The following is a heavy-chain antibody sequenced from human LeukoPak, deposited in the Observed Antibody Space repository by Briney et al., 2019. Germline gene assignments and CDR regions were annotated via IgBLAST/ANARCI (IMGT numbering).Heavy chain of an antibody. CDR2: INHSGTT. CDR3: ARGVKQLARFYFYMDV. CDR1: GGSLSGYL. D-gene: IGHD3-22*01. Sequence: SETLSLTCGVSGGSLSGYLWNWVCQSPGKGLEWIGEINHSGTTNYNPSLKSRVTISLDRSRNQFSLNLTSVTAADTAVFYCARGVKQLARFYFYMDVWGKGTTVTVSS. V-gene: IGHV4-34*01. J-gene: IGHJ6*03.